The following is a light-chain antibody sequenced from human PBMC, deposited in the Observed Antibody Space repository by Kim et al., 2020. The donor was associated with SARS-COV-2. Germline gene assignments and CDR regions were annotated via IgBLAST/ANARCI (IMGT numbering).Light chain of an antibody. CDR3: QQYGSSPRT. Sequence: SPGERATLSCRGSQTVSSSYLAWYQQKPGQAPRLLIYSTSSRATGIPDRFSGSGSGTDFTLTISRLEPEDVAVYYCQQYGSSPRTFGQGTKVDIK. CDR2: STS. J-gene: IGKJ1*01. V-gene: IGKV3-20*01. CDR1: QTVSSSY.